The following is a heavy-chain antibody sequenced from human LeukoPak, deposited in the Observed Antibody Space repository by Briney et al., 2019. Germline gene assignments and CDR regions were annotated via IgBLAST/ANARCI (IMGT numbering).Heavy chain of an antibody. D-gene: IGHD2-21*01. CDR1: GFTFSSYS. Sequence: GGSLRLSCAASGFTFSSYSMNWVRQAPGKGLEWVSYISSSSSTIYYADSVKGLFTISRDNSKNTLYLQMNSLRAEDTAVYYCARDGGDYLDYWGQGTLVTVSS. CDR3: ARDGGDYLDY. J-gene: IGHJ4*02. CDR2: ISSSSSTI. V-gene: IGHV3-48*01.